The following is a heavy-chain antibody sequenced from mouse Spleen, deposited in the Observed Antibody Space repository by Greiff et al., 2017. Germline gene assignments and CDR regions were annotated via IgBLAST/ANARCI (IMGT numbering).Heavy chain of an antibody. CDR3: ARPYDYGYYAMDY. Sequence: EVKLVESGGGLVKPGGSLKLSCAASGFTFSDYGMHWVRQAPEKGLEWVAYISSGSSTIYYADTVKGRFTISRDNAKNTLYLQMSRLKSEDTAMYYCARPYDYGYYAMDYWGQGTSVTVSS. V-gene: IGHV5-17*03. D-gene: IGHD2-4*01. J-gene: IGHJ4*01. CDR1: GFTFSDYG. CDR2: ISSGSSTI.